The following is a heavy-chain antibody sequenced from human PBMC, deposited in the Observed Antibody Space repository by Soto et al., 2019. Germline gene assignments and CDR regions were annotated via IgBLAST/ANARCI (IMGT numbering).Heavy chain of an antibody. D-gene: IGHD5-12*01. CDR3: ASGRGYSGGDDYYYFDMDV. V-gene: IGHV1-69*13. J-gene: IGHJ6*02. Sequence: SLKVSCKASGCTFNNYPITWVRQSPGQGLEWMGCSIPISGTASYAQKFQGRVTISVDESTSTAYMELSSLRSEDTAVYYCASGRGYSGGDDYYYFDMDVWGQGTTVTVSS. CDR2: SIPISGTA. CDR1: GCTFNNYP.